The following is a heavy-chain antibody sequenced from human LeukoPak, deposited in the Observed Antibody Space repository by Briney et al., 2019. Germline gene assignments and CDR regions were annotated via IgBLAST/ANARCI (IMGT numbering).Heavy chain of an antibody. Sequence: GESLKISCKGSGYSFTSYWIAWVRQMPGKGLEWMGIIHPGDSDTRYSPSFQGQVTISADKSISTAYLQWSSLKASDTAMYYCARRYCSGGSCYYAFDIWGQGTMVTVSS. V-gene: IGHV5-51*01. D-gene: IGHD2-15*01. CDR3: ARRYCSGGSCYYAFDI. J-gene: IGHJ3*02. CDR1: GYSFTSYW. CDR2: IHPGDSDT.